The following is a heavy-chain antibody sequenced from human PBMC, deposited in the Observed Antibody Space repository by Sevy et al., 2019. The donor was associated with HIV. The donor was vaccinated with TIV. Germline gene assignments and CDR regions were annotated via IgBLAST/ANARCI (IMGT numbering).Heavy chain of an antibody. CDR3: ARGPPDGSYDYFDY. CDR2: ISGSSNYI. CDR1: GFTFSSYE. V-gene: IGHV3-21*06. J-gene: IGHJ4*02. Sequence: GGSLRLSCEASGFTFSSYEMNWVRQAPGKGLEWVSSISGSSNYIYYAESLKGRFIISRDNAKNTVYLQMNSLRADDTAVYYCARGPPDGSYDYFDYWGQGTLVTVSS. D-gene: IGHD1-26*01.